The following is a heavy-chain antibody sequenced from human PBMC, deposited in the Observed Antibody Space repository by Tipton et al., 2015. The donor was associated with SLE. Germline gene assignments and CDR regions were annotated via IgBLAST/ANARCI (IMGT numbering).Heavy chain of an antibody. CDR3: ARDAYGDSTVLLDY. CDR2: ISGYNGDT. J-gene: IGHJ4*02. D-gene: IGHD4-17*01. CDR1: GGILRDYA. Sequence: QSGAEVKRPGSSVKVSCKASGGILRDYAISWVRQAPGQGLEWMGWISGYNGDTHYAQKLQGRVTMTTDTSTPTAYMELRSLRSDDTAVYYCARDAYGDSTVLLDYWGQGTLVTVAS. V-gene: IGHV1-18*01.